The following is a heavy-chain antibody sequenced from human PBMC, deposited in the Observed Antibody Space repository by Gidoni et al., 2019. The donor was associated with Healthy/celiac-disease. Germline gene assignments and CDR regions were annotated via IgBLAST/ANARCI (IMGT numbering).Heavy chain of an antibody. CDR1: GFTFSSYS. CDR3: ARDRVYGDYGWFDP. J-gene: IGHJ5*02. CDR2: ISSSSSTI. D-gene: IGHD4-17*01. V-gene: IGHV3-48*01. Sequence: EVQLVESGGGLVQPGGSLRLSCAASGFTFSSYSMNWVRQAPGKGLEWVSYISSSSSTIYYADSVKGRFTISRDNAKNSLYLQMNSLRAEDTAVYYCARDRVYGDYGWFDPWGQGTLVTVSS.